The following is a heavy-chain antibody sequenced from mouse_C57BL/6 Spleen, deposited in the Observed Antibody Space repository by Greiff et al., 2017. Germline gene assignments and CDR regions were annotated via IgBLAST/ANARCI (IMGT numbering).Heavy chain of an antibody. V-gene: IGHV1-26*01. J-gene: IGHJ1*03. Sequence: EVKLMESGPELVKPGASVKISCKASGYTFTDYYMNWVKQSHGKSLEWIGDINPNNGGTSYNQKFKGKATLTVDKSSSTAYMELRSLTSEDSAVYYCAREIYYDYDGYFDVWGTGTTVTVSS. D-gene: IGHD2-4*01. CDR3: AREIYYDYDGYFDV. CDR2: INPNNGGT. CDR1: GYTFTDYY.